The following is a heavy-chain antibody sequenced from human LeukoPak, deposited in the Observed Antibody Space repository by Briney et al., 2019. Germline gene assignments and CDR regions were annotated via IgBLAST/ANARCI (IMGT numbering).Heavy chain of an antibody. Sequence: SVKVSCKASGGTFSSYAISWVRQAPGQGLEWMGGIIPIFGTANYAQKFQGRVTITADVSTSTAYMELSSLRSEDTAVYYCARGPITFGGVIAYFDYWGQGTLVTVSS. D-gene: IGHD3-16*02. J-gene: IGHJ4*02. V-gene: IGHV1-69*13. CDR3: ARGPITFGGVIAYFDY. CDR1: GGTFSSYA. CDR2: IIPIFGTA.